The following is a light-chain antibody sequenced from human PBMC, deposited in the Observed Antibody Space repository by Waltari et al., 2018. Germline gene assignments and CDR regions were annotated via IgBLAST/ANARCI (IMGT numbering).Light chain of an antibody. CDR3: QKYNNYPYT. V-gene: IGKV1-5*03. CDR1: QTISNW. CDR2: QAS. J-gene: IGKJ2*01. Sequence: DIQLTQSPSTLSASVGDRVTITCRTSQTISNWLAWYQQKSGKAPNLLIYQASSLKSGVPSRSSGSGSGTEFTLTIRSLQPEDFATYYCQKYNNYPYTFGQGTKLEIK.